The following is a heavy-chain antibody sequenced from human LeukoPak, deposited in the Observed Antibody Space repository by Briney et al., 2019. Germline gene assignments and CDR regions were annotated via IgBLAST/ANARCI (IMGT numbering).Heavy chain of an antibody. V-gene: IGHV6-1*01. D-gene: IGHD6-13*01. J-gene: IGHJ5*02. CDR1: GDSVSSNSAA. CDR2: TYYRSKWYN. CDR3: ARGPYSSRWNWFDP. Sequence: SQTLSLTCAISGDSVSSNSAAWNWIRQSPSRGLEWLGRTYYRSKWYNDYAVSVKSRITINPDTSKNQFPLQLNSVTPEDTAVYYCARGPYSSRWNWFDPWGQGTLVTVSS.